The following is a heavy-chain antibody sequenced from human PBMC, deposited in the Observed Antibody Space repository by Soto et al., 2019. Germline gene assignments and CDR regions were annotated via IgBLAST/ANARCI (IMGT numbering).Heavy chain of an antibody. CDR1: GYTFTSYY. CDR3: ATGRVRGAFDI. CDR2: INPSGGST. V-gene: IGHV1-46*03. J-gene: IGHJ3*02. Sequence: AXVKVSCKASGYTFTSYYMHWGRQAPGQGLEWMGIINPSGGSTSYAQKFQGRVTMTRDTSTSTVYMELSSLRSEDTAVYYCATGRVRGAFDIWGQGTMVTVSS. D-gene: IGHD4-4*01.